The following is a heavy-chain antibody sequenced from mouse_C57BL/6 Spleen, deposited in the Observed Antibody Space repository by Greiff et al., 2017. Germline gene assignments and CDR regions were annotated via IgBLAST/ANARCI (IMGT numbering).Heavy chain of an antibody. V-gene: IGHV1-82*01. J-gene: IGHJ2*01. Sequence: QVQLKQSGPELVKPGASVKISCKASGYAFSSSWMNWVKQRPGKGLEWIGRIYPGDGDTNYNGKFKGKATLTADKSSSTAYMQLSSLTSEDSAVYFCARETMVTTGYYFDYWGQGTTLTVSS. D-gene: IGHD2-2*01. CDR2: IYPGDGDT. CDR3: ARETMVTTGYYFDY. CDR1: GYAFSSSW.